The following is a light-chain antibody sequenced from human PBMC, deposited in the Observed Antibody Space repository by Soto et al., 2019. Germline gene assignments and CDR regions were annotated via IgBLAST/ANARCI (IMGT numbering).Light chain of an antibody. CDR1: SSDVGGYNY. CDR2: EVS. J-gene: IGLJ3*02. Sequence: QSALTQPPSASGSPGQSVTISRTGTSSDVGGYNYVSWYQQHPGKAPKLMIYEVSKRPSGVPDRFSGSKSGNTASLTVSGLQAEDEADYYCSSYAGSNNGVFGGGTKLTVL. V-gene: IGLV2-8*01. CDR3: SSYAGSNNGV.